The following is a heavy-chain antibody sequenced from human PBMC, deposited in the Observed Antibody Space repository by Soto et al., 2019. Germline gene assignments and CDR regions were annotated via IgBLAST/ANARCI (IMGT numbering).Heavy chain of an antibody. J-gene: IGHJ4*02. V-gene: IGHV1-69*06. CDR3: ARDLDYYDSSGQVDQY. CDR1: GGTFSSYA. Sequence: SVKVSCKASGGTFSSYAISWVRQAPGQGLEWMGGIIPIFGTANYAQKFQGRVTITADKSTSTAYMELSSLRSEDTAVYYCARDLDYYDSSGQVDQYWGQGTLVTVSS. D-gene: IGHD3-22*01. CDR2: IIPIFGTA.